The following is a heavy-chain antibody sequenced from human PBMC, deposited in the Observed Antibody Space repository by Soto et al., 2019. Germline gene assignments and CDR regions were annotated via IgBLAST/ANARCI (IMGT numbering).Heavy chain of an antibody. V-gene: IGHV3-23*04. CDR2: ISGSGGST. Sequence: EVQLVESGGGLIQPGGSLRLSCAASGFTVSSNYMSWVRQAPGKGLEWVSVISGSGGSTYYADSVKGRFTISRDNSKNPLNLQMNGRRAEDSAVYYCAKDRTRGWFGEHHDAFDIWGQGTMVTVSS. J-gene: IGHJ3*02. D-gene: IGHD3-10*01. CDR1: GFTVSSNY. CDR3: AKDRTRGWFGEHHDAFDI.